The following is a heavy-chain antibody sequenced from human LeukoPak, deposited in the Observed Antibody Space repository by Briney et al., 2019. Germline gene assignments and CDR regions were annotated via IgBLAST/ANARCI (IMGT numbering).Heavy chain of an antibody. CDR1: GFTFSSYG. J-gene: IGHJ4*02. Sequence: GGSLRLSCAASGFTFSSYGMHWVRQAPGKGLEWVAFIRYDGSNKYYADSVKGRFTISRDNSKNTLYLQMNSLRAEDTAVYHCAKPYYYDSSGYYYFDYWGQGTLVTVS. V-gene: IGHV3-30*02. CDR2: IRYDGSNK. D-gene: IGHD3-22*01. CDR3: AKPYYYDSSGYYYFDY.